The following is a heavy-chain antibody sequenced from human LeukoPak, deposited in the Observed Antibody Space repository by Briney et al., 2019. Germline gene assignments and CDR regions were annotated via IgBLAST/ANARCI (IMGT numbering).Heavy chain of an antibody. J-gene: IGHJ4*02. CDR2: ISGSSSVR. CDR3: ATSGDYYMGY. D-gene: IGHD1-26*01. CDR1: GFSFNNYN. V-gene: IGHV3-48*01. Sequence: GGSLRLSCAASGFSFNNYNMNWVRQAPGKGLEWVSYISGSSSVRYYADSVKGRFTISRDNAENSLFLQMNSLRAEDTAVYYCATSGDYYMGYWGQGTLVTVSS.